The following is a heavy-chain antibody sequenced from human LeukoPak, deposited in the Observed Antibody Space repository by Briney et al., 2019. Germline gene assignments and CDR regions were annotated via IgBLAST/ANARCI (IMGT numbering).Heavy chain of an antibody. CDR1: GGSISSSSYY. CDR3: ARDRILTGYYPYYYYYYMDV. Sequence: SETLSLTCTVSGGSISSSSYYWGWIRQPPGKGLEWIGSIYYSGSTYYNPSLKSRVTISVDTSKNQFSLKLSSVTAADTAVYYCARDRILTGYYPYYYYYYMDVWGKGTTVTVSS. J-gene: IGHJ6*03. D-gene: IGHD3-9*01. CDR2: IYYSGST. V-gene: IGHV4-39*07.